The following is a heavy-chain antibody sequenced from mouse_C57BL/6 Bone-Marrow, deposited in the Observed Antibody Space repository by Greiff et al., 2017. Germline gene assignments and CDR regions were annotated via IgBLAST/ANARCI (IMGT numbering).Heavy chain of an antibody. CDR1: GFTFSSYA. D-gene: IGHD4-1*01. CDR3: ARDRWAWFAY. J-gene: IGHJ3*01. V-gene: IGHV5-4*01. Sequence: DVHLVESGGGLVKPGGSLKLSCAASGFTFSSYAMSWVRQTPEKRLEWVATISDGGSYTYYPDNVKGRFTISRDNAKNNLYLQMSHRKSEDTAMYYCARDRWAWFAYWGQGTLVTVSA. CDR2: ISDGGSYT.